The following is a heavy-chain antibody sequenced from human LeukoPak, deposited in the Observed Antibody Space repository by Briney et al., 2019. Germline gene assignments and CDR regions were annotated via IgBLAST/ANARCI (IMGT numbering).Heavy chain of an antibody. V-gene: IGHV4-61*02. J-gene: IGHJ5*02. CDR3: ARGSDSYSSSWYGASRFDP. Sequence: SQTLSLTCTVSGGSISSGGYYWSWIRQPAGKGLEWIGRIYTSGSTNYNPSLKSRVTMSVDTSKNQFSLKLSSVTAADTAVYYCARGSDSYSSSWYGASRFDPWGQGTLVTVPS. CDR2: IYTSGST. D-gene: IGHD6-13*01. CDR1: GGSISSGGYY.